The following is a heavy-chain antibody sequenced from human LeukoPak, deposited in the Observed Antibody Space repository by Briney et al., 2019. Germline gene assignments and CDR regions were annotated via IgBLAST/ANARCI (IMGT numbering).Heavy chain of an antibody. V-gene: IGHV4-4*07. CDR2: IYTSGST. CDR3: ARGSGTIFGVVVLDY. D-gene: IGHD3-3*01. J-gene: IGHJ4*02. CDR1: GGSLSSYY. Sequence: PSETPSLTCTVSGGSLSSYYWTWIRQPAGKGLEWIGLIYTSGSTNYNPSLKSRVTMSVDTSKNQFSLKVSSVTAADTAMYYCARGSGTIFGVVVLDYWGQGTLVTVSS.